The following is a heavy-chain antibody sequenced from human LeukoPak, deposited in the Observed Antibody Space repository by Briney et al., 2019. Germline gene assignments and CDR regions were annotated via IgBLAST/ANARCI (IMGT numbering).Heavy chain of an antibody. CDR2: IYGGGST. CDR1: GSTVSSNY. V-gene: IGHV3-66*01. J-gene: IGHJ4*02. Sequence: GGSLRLSCAASGSTVSSNYMSWVRQAPGKGLEWVSVIYGGGSTYYADSVKGRFTIFRDNSNNTLFLQMNSLRAEDTAVYYCARSVSSSSMNYFDYWGQGTLVTVSS. CDR3: ARSVSSSSMNYFDY. D-gene: IGHD6-6*01.